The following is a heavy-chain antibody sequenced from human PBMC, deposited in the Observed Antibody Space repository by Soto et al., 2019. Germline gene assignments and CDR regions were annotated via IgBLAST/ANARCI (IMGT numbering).Heavy chain of an antibody. V-gene: IGHV1-69*08. D-gene: IGHD3-10*01. CDR3: AREDYYASGSLDY. Sequence: QVQLVQSGAEVKKPGSSVKVSCKASGGTFSSYTISWVRQAPGQGLEWMGRIIPILGIANYAQKFQGRVTITADKSTSTAYMELSSLRSEDTAVYYCAREDYYASGSLDYWGQGTLVTVSS. CDR1: GGTFSSYT. CDR2: IIPILGIA. J-gene: IGHJ4*02.